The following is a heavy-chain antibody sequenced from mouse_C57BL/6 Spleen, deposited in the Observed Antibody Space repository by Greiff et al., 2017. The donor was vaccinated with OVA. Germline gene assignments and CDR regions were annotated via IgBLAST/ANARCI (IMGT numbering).Heavy chain of an antibody. V-gene: IGHV2-2*01. Sequence: VQLQQSGPGLVQPSQSLSITCTVSGFSLTSYGVHWVRQSPGTGLEWLGVIWSGGSTNNNAAFISRRSISKDNSKSQVFMKMNSLQSDDTAIYYCARIHNYDYRAMDYWGQGTSVTVSS. D-gene: IGHD2-4*01. CDR1: GFSLTSYG. CDR2: IWSGGST. CDR3: ARIHNYDYRAMDY. J-gene: IGHJ4*01.